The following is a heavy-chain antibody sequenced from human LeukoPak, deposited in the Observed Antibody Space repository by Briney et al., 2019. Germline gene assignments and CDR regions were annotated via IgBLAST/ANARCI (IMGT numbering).Heavy chain of an antibody. CDR1: GGSFSGYY. D-gene: IGHD3-10*01. Sequence: SETLSLTCAVYGGSFSGYYWSWIRQPPGKGLEWIGEINRSGSTNYNPSLKSRVTISVDTSKNQFSLKLSSVTAADTAVYYCARGGPPSYYYGSGSYRYFDYWGQGTLVTVSS. CDR2: INRSGST. J-gene: IGHJ4*02. CDR3: ARGGPPSYYYGSGSYRYFDY. V-gene: IGHV4-34*01.